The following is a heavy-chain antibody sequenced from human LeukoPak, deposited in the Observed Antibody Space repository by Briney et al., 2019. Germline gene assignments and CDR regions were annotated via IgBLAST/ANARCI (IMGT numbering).Heavy chain of an antibody. CDR3: ARVPSRRNSRPRGNYYYMDV. Sequence: GASMKVSCKASGYTFTSYDINWVRQATGQGLEWMGWMNPNSGNTGYAQKFQGRVTMTRNTSISTAYMELSSLRSEDTAVYYCARVPSRRNSRPRGNYYYMDVWGKGTTVTVSS. V-gene: IGHV1-8*01. J-gene: IGHJ6*03. D-gene: IGHD1-26*01. CDR2: MNPNSGNT. CDR1: GYTFTSYD.